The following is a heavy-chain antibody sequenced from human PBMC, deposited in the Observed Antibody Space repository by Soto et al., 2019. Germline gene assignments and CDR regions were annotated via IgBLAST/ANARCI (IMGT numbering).Heavy chain of an antibody. Sequence: QVQLVESGGGVVQPGRSLRLSCAASGFTFSTHAMHWVRQAPGKGLECVAIVSFDGSNKYYADSVKGRFTISRDNSKNPLYLQMSGLTPEETAVYYCARYQTGITTTGGGRIDHWGQGPLVTVSS. V-gene: IGHV3-30-3*01. CDR3: ARYQTGITTTGGGRIDH. CDR2: VSFDGSNK. D-gene: IGHD1-20*01. CDR1: GFTFSTHA. J-gene: IGHJ4*02.